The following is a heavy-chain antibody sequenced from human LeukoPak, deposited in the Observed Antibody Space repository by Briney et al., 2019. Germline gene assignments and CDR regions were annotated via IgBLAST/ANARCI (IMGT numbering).Heavy chain of an antibody. D-gene: IGHD3-16*02. V-gene: IGHV3-15*01. CDR2: IKGRVDGGTI. J-gene: IGHJ4*02. CDR1: GFTFTKAW. Sequence: PGGSLRLSCAASGFTFTKAWMTWVRQAPGKGLEWLGRIKGRVDGGTIDYAPPVKGRFTISRDNSKNTLYLQLNSLKTEDTAMYYCTIDYDYAWGSYRLGYWGQGTLVTVSS. CDR3: TIDYDYAWGSYRLGY.